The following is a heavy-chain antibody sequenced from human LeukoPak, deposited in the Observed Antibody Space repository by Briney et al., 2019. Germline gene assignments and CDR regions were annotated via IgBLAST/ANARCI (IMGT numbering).Heavy chain of an antibody. CDR3: ARGTRDIVLVPTALRSWFDP. CDR2: INPKSGDT. Sequence: ASVKVSCKASGYTLTDFYMHWVRQAPGQGLECLGWINPKSGDTNYAQKFQGRVKMTRDTSNSTAYMELSSLTSDDTAVYYCARGTRDIVLVPTALRSWFDPWGQGTLVTVSS. D-gene: IGHD2-2*01. CDR1: GYTLTDFY. V-gene: IGHV1-2*02. J-gene: IGHJ5*02.